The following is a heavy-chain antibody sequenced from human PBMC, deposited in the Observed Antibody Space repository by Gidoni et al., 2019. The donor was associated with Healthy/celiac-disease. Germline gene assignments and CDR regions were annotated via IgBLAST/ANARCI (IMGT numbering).Heavy chain of an antibody. V-gene: IGHV3-33*01. CDR3: ARPNKPYSSSLGYFDY. CDR1: GFTFSSYG. Sequence: QVQLVESGGGVVQPGRSLRPSCAASGFTFSSYGMPWVRQAPGKGLEWVAVIWYDGSNKYYADSVKGRFTISRDNSKNTLYLQMNSLRAEDTAVYYCARPNKPYSSSLGYFDYWGQGTLVTVSS. CDR2: IWYDGSNK. D-gene: IGHD6-6*01. J-gene: IGHJ4*02.